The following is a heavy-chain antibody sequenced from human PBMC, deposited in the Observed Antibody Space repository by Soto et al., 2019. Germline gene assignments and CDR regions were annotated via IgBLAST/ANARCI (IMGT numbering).Heavy chain of an antibody. D-gene: IGHD2-15*01. CDR3: ARDKDRQQLGCNYCSGIDV. CDR2: IIHIFPTP. Sequence: QVQLVQSGAEVKKPGSSVTVSCKASGGTFGNSAISWVRQAPGQGLEWMGGIIHIFPTPDYAKKFQGRVTITADESTGTADIELTSPRSEDTAVYYCARDKDRQQLGCNYCSGIDVGGQGTTVTVSS. V-gene: IGHV1-69*12. J-gene: IGHJ6*02. CDR1: GGTFGNSA.